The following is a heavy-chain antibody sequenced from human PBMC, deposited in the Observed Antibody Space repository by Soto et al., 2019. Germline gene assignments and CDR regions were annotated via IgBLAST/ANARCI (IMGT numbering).Heavy chain of an antibody. V-gene: IGHV4-31*03. J-gene: IGHJ5*02. CDR3: ARLTIAKNNYKWFDP. D-gene: IGHD2-21*01. CDR2: IYVTGAV. CDR1: GAALNSGNYY. Sequence: SETLSLTCSVSGAALNSGNYYWSWIRQVPGKGLEWIGHIYVTGAVDYNPSLRDRITISQDTSERQFSLNLRLVTAADTAVYYCARLTIAKNNYKWFDPWGQGTLVTVSS.